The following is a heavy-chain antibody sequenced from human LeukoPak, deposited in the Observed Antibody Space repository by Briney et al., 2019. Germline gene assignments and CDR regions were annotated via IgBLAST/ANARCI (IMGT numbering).Heavy chain of an antibody. CDR2: FDPEDGET. Sequence: ASVKVSCKVSGYTLTELSMDWVRQAPGKGLEWMGGFDPEDGETIYAQKFQGRVTMTEDTSTDTAYMELSSLRSEDTAVYYCAPASPRRSSSWYGLWYWGQGTLVTVSS. V-gene: IGHV1-24*01. J-gene: IGHJ4*02. CDR1: GYTLTELS. CDR3: APASPRRSSSWYGLWY. D-gene: IGHD6-13*01.